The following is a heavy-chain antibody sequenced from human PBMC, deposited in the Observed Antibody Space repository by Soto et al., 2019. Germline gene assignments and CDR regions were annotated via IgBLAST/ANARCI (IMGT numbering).Heavy chain of an antibody. CDR3: AKWSGFGDT. Sequence: GGSLRLSCAASGFSLGSNSMAWVRQAPGERLQWISGISNDGSITFYVDSVRGRFTVSRDTSRNTLYLQMDSLRVEDTALYFCAKWSGFGDTWGQGTLVTVSS. CDR2: ISNDGSIT. V-gene: IGHV3-23*01. CDR1: GFSLGSNS. J-gene: IGHJ5*02. D-gene: IGHD3-10*01.